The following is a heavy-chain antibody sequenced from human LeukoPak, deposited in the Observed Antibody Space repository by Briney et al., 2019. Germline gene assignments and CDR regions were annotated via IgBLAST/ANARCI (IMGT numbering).Heavy chain of an antibody. CDR1: GGSLSGDY. Sequence: PSETLCLSCTVSGGSLSGDYRSWVRQPPGKGLEWIGYVYYSVSTTYNTSLNSRVTISVDTSKNKFSLQRSSVPAADAAVYYCAISSSGSTAAEGSDYWGQGTLVTVSS. J-gene: IGHJ4*02. CDR3: AISSSGSTAAEGSDY. V-gene: IGHV4-59*08. CDR2: VYYSVST. D-gene: IGHD6-13*01.